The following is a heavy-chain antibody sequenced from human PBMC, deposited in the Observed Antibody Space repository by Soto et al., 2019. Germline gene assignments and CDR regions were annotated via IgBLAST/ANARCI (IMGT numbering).Heavy chain of an antibody. J-gene: IGHJ5*02. CDR3: AKVMVKNWFDP. CDR1: GFRFWTYS. CDR2: ISGSGGST. V-gene: IGHV3-23*01. Sequence: GGSLRLSCVVSGFRFWTYSMSWVRQAPRKGLEWVAGISGSGGSTYYADSVKGRFTISRDNSKNTLYLQMNSLRAEDTAVYYCAKVMVKNWFDPWGQGTLVTVSS. D-gene: IGHD5-18*01.